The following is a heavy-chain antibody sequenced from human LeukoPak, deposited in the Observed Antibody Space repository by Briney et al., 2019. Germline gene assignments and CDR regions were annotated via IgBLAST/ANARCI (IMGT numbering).Heavy chain of an antibody. CDR1: GFRFNRDW. D-gene: IGHD3/OR15-3a*01. J-gene: IGHJ3*01. V-gene: IGHV5-51*01. CDR2: IYPGDSDT. CDR3: ARTRGARDAFDL. Sequence: WESLKISCKASGFRFNRDWIGWVRQMPGKGLEWMGIIYPGDSDTRYSPSFQGQVTISADKSVSAAYLQWNSLKASDSGIYYCARTRGARDAFDLWGQGTMVTVSS.